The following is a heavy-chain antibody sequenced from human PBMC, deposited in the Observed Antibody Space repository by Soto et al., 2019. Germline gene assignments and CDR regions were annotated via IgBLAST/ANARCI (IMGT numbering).Heavy chain of an antibody. CDR1: GGSMSTSRFS. Sequence: SEPLSLTCTVSGGSMSTSRFSRGRIRRPPGKGLGWIASIKYSGTTFYNPSLKSRVTLSVDTSKNQFALKLSSVTAAETAVYYCARHGITGSYYDAFDIWGQGTMVS. J-gene: IGHJ3*02. CDR2: IKYSGTT. V-gene: IGHV4-39*01. CDR3: ARHGITGSYYDAFDI. D-gene: IGHD1-26*01.